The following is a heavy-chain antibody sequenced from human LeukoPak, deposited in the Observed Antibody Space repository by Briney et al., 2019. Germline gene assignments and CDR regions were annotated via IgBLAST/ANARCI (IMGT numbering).Heavy chain of an antibody. Sequence: GRSLRLSCAASGFTFSSYWMSWVRQAPGKGLEWVANIKQDGSERYYVDSVKGRFTISRGNAKNSLYLQMNSLRAEDTAVYYCARDMELFYMDVWGKGTTVTVSS. CDR3: ARDMELFYMDV. J-gene: IGHJ6*03. CDR1: GFTFSSYW. CDR2: IKQDGSER. D-gene: IGHD1-7*01. V-gene: IGHV3-7*01.